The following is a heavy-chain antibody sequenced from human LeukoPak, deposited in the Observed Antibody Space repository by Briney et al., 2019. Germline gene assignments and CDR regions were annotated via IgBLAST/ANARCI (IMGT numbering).Heavy chain of an antibody. CDR3: ARVGDYRYFDY. D-gene: IGHD4-11*01. CDR2: IYYNGIS. J-gene: IGHJ4*02. Sequence: SETLSLTCTVSGGSISGYYWSWIRQPPGKGLEWIAYIYYNGISNYNPSLKSRVIISVDSSKNQFSLKLTSVTAADTAVYYCARVGDYRYFDYWGQGTLVTVSS. V-gene: IGHV4-59*01. CDR1: GGSISGYY.